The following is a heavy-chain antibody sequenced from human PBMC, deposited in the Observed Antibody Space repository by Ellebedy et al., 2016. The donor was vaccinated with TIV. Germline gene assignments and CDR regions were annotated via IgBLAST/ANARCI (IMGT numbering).Heavy chain of an antibody. CDR1: GYTFTSYD. Sequence: ASVKVSXXASGYTFTSYDINWVRQATGQGLEWMGWMNPNSGNTGYAQKFQGRVTMTRNTSISTAYMELSSLRSEDTAVYYCARWNYGSGPKEDYWGQGTLVTVSS. CDR2: MNPNSGNT. V-gene: IGHV1-8*01. J-gene: IGHJ4*02. D-gene: IGHD3-10*01. CDR3: ARWNYGSGPKEDY.